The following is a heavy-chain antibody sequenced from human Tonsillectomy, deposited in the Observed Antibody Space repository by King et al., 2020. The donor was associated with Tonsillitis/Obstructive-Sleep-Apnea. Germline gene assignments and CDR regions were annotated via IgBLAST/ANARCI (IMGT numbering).Heavy chain of an antibody. CDR2: ISGSGGRT. CDR3: AKDLLNTAMVTLLEAYYYYAMDV. Sequence: EVQLVESGGGLVQPGGSLRLSCAASGFTFSSYAMNWVRQSPGKGLEWVSGISGSGGRTYYADSVKGRFTISRDNSKNTMYLQMNSLRAEDTAVYYCAKDLLNTAMVTLLEAYYYYAMDVWGQGTTVTVSS. CDR1: GFTFSSYA. J-gene: IGHJ6*02. V-gene: IGHV3-23*04. D-gene: IGHD5-18*01.